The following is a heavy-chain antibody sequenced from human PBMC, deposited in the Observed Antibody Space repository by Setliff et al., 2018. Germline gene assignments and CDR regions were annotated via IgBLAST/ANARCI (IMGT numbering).Heavy chain of an antibody. D-gene: IGHD3-3*01. CDR2: INTNTGNP. V-gene: IGHV7-4-1*02. Sequence: ASVKVSCKASGYSFSTYAMSWIRQAPGQGLEWMGWINTNTGNPSYAQGFTGRFVFSLDTSVSTAYLQISSLKPEDTAMYYCATDSGSSRLYNFWSGYSPNWGQGTLVTVLL. J-gene: IGHJ4*02. CDR3: ATDSGSSRLYNFWSGYSPN. CDR1: GYSFSTYA.